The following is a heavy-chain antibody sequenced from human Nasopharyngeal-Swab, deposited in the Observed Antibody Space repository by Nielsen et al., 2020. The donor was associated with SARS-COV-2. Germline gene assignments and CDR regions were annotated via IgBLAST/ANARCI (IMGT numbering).Heavy chain of an antibody. J-gene: IGHJ4*02. D-gene: IGHD5-24*01. CDR2: INAGNGNT. Sequence: WVRQAPGQGLEWMGWINAGNGNTKYSQKFQGRVTITRDTSASTAYMELSSLRSEDTAVYYCARDRAGGNGYFDYWGQGTLVTVSS. V-gene: IGHV1-3*01. CDR3: ARDRAGGNGYFDY.